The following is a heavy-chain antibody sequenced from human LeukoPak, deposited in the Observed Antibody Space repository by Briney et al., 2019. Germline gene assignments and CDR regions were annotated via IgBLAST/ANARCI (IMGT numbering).Heavy chain of an antibody. CDR1: GYTFTSYG. CDR2: ISAYNGNT. CDR3: ARGRLITMIVVVLGAFDI. V-gene: IGHV1-18*01. Sequence: ASVKVSCKASGYTFTSYGISWVRQAPGQGLEWMGWISAYNGNTNYAQKLQGRVTMTTDTSTSTAYMELRSLRSDDTAVYYCARGRLITMIVVVLGAFDIWGQGTMVTVSS. D-gene: IGHD3-22*01. J-gene: IGHJ3*02.